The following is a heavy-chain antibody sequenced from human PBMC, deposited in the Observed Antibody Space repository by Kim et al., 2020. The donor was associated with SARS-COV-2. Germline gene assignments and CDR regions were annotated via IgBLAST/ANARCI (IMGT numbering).Heavy chain of an antibody. D-gene: IGHD3-22*01. Sequence: GGSLRLSCAASGFTFDDYAMHWVRQAPGKGLEWVSGISWNSGSIGYADSVKGRFTISRDNAKNSLYLQMNSLRAEDTALYYCATGNYYDSSGYSYYFDY. V-gene: IGHV3-9*01. CDR2: ISWNSGSI. CDR1: GFTFDDYA. CDR3: ATGNYYDSSGYSYYFDY. J-gene: IGHJ4*01.